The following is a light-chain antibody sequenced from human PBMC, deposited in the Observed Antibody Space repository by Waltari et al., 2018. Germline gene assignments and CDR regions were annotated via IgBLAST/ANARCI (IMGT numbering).Light chain of an antibody. CDR1: PSLLHSNGYNY. CDR3: MQALQTP. CDR2: LGS. V-gene: IGKV2-28*01. Sequence: DIVMTPSPLSLPVTPGEPASISCRSSPSLLHSNGYNYLDLYLQKPGQSPQLLIYLGSSRASGVPDRCSGSGSGTDFTLKISRVEAEDVGVYYGMQALQTPFGGGTKVEIK. J-gene: IGKJ4*01.